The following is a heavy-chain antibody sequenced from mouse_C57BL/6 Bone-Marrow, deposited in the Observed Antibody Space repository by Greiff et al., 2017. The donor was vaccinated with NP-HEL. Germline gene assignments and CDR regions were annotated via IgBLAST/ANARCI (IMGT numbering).Heavy chain of an antibody. J-gene: IGHJ1*03. Sequence: QVQLQQPGAELVKPGASVKMSCKASGYTFTSYWITWVKQRPGQGLEWIGDIYPGSGSTNYNEKFKSKATLTVDTSSSTAYMQLSSLTSEDSAVYYWARGGVLRRYWYFDVWGTGTTVTVSS. V-gene: IGHV1-55*01. CDR1: GYTFTSYW. CDR3: ARGGVLRRYWYFDV. D-gene: IGHD2-4*01. CDR2: IYPGSGST.